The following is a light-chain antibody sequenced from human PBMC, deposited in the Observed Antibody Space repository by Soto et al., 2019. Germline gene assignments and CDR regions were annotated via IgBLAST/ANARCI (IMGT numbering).Light chain of an antibody. CDR2: GAS. CDR3: QQYNNWRWS. Sequence: ELVMPQCPAPLTLSPGETAPLSCRASQSVSSNLAWYQQKPGQAPRLLIYGASTRATGIPARFSGSGSGTEFTLTISSLQSEDFAVYYCQQYNNWRWSFGQGTKVDI. CDR1: QSVSSN. V-gene: IGKV3-15*01. J-gene: IGKJ1*01.